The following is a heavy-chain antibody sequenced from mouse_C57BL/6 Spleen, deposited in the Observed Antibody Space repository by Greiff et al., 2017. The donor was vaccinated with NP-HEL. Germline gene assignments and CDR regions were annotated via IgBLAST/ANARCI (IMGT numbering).Heavy chain of an antibody. Sequence: QVQLKQPGAELVKPGASVKLSCKASGYTFTSYWMHWVKQRPGRGLEWIGRIDPNSGGTKYNEKFKSKATLTVDKPSSTAYMQRSSLTSEDSAVYYCARWELGRVDYWGQGTTLTVSS. D-gene: IGHD4-1*01. V-gene: IGHV1-72*01. CDR3: ARWELGRVDY. CDR1: GYTFTSYW. J-gene: IGHJ2*01. CDR2: IDPNSGGT.